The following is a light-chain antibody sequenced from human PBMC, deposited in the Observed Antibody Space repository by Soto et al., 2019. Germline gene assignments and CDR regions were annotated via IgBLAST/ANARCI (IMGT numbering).Light chain of an antibody. Sequence: EIVLTQSPVTLSLSPGERATLSCRASQSVTSFLAWYQRKPGQAPRLLIYDVFQRATGIPARFSGSESGTDFTHTISSRQPEDLAVYYCQQRSNWPLTFGGGTKVEIK. CDR3: QQRSNWPLT. CDR1: QSVTSF. CDR2: DVF. V-gene: IGKV3-11*01. J-gene: IGKJ4*01.